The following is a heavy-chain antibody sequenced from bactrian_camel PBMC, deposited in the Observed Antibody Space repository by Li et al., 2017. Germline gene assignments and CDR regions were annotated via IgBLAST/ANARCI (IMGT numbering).Heavy chain of an antibody. CDR1: GDESHYC. CDR3: AADRVRFHYCSASLAQGYNH. CDR2: INSYGTP. Sequence: VQLVESGGGSVQSGGSLRLPCTASGDESHYCMGWFRQAPGKEREVVAVINSYGTPAYADAVKGRFTISQDNDKNTLYLQMTRLQPEDTATYYCAADRVRFHYCSASLAQGYNHWGQGTQVTVS. V-gene: IGHV3S53*01. D-gene: IGHD3*01. J-gene: IGHJ4*01.